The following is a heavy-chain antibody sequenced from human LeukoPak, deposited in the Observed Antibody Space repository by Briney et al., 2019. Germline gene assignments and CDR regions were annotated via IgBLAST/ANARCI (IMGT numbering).Heavy chain of an antibody. Sequence: GGSLRLSCAASGFTFSSYAMSWVRQAPGKGLEWVSAISGSGGSTYYADSVKGRFTISRDNSKNTLYLQMNSLRAEDTAVYYCAKNERDYGSGSYTAPFDPWGQGTLVTVSS. CDR3: AKNERDYGSGSYTAPFDP. CDR1: GFTFSSYA. D-gene: IGHD3-10*01. CDR2: ISGSGGST. J-gene: IGHJ5*02. V-gene: IGHV3-23*01.